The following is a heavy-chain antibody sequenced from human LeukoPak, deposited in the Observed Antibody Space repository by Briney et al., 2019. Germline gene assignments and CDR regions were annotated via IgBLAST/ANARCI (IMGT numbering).Heavy chain of an antibody. CDR1: GYTFTGYY. J-gene: IGHJ6*02. V-gene: IGHV1-2*02. D-gene: IGHD3-22*01. CDR2: INPNSGGT. CDR3: ASLMIVVVDPLYGMDV. Sequence: ASVKVSCKASGYTFTGYYMHWVRQAPGQGLEWMGWINPNSGGTNYAQKFQGRVTMTRDTSICTAYMELSRLRSDDTAVYYCASLMIVVVDPLYGMDVWGQGTTVTVSS.